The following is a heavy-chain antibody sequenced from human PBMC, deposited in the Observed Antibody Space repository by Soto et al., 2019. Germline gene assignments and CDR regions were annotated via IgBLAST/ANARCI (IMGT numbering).Heavy chain of an antibody. CDR1: GFTFSGSA. D-gene: IGHD2-8*01. J-gene: IGHJ4*02. CDR2: IRSKSKNYAT. CDR3: STMGANCTDDCYFDS. Sequence: PGGSLRLSCAASGFTFSGSAIHWVRQASGKGLEWIGRIRSKSKNYATSYAASVEGRFTISRDDSRDTAFLLLDTLEPEDTAVYYCSTMGANCTDDCYFDSWGQGTLVTVSS. V-gene: IGHV3-73*01.